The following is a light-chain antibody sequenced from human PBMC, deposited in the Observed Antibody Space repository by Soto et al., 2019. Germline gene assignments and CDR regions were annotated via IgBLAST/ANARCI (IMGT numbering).Light chain of an antibody. CDR2: GAS. J-gene: IGKJ1*01. Sequence: ERVMTQSPGTLSVSPGERATLSCSASQSVSSELRWYQQKPGQAPRILVYGASTRATGIPARFSGSGSGTELTLTIIGLQSEEFAVYYCQQYKDLAPWTLGQGTKVAIK. CDR3: QQYKDLAPWT. CDR1: QSVSSE. V-gene: IGKV3-15*01.